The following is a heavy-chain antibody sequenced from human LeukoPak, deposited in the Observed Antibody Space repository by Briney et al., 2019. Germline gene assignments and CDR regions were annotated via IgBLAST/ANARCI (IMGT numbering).Heavy chain of an antibody. CDR1: GGSFSGYY. V-gene: IGHV4-34*01. D-gene: IGHD3-3*01. CDR3: AKSRTVWSDYYHYMDV. Sequence: SETLSLTCAVYGGSFSGYYWSWIRQPPGKGLEWIGEIDHSGSTNYNPSLKSRVTISVDTSKNQYSLKLSSVTAADTAVYYCAKSRTVWSDYYHYMDVWGKGTTVTVSS. J-gene: IGHJ6*03. CDR2: IDHSGST.